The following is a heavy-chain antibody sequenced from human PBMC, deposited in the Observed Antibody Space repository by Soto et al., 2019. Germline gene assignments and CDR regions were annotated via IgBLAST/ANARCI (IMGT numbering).Heavy chain of an antibody. D-gene: IGHD3-22*01. CDR2: IRYSGSM. V-gene: IGHV4-31*02. J-gene: IGHJ5*02. Sequence: VSRGNSSSRGDCWSWNRQHPRKGPEWIGYIRYSGSMYYNQSLKSRVTISVDTSKNQFSLKLSSVTAADTAVYFCASRSSGYPLYWFDTLGQGSLVSVSS. CDR1: RGNSSSRGDC. CDR3: ASRSSGYPLYWFDT.